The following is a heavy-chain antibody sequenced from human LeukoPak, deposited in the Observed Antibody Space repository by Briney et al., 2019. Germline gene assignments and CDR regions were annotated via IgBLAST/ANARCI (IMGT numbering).Heavy chain of an antibody. V-gene: IGHV3-21*01. CDR3: AGRLGGEFDY. CDR1: GFTFSSYS. D-gene: IGHD3-10*01. J-gene: IGHJ4*02. CDR2: ISSSSSYI. Sequence: GGSLRLSCAASGFTFSSYSMNWVRQAPGKGLEWVSSISSSSSYIYYADSVKGRFTISRDNAKNSLYLQMNSLRAEDTAVYYCAGRLGGEFDYWGQGTLVTVSS.